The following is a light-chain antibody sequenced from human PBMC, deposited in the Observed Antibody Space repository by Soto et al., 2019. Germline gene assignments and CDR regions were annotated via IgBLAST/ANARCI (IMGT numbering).Light chain of an antibody. Sequence: QSVLTQPPSASGTPGQRVTISCSGSSSNIGRNTVKWYRQLPGTAPKLLIGGSDQRPSGVPARSSGSQSGTSASLAFSGLQSEDEADYICAAWYDSLNAWAFGGGTKRTVL. CDR2: GSD. V-gene: IGLV1-44*01. J-gene: IGLJ3*02. CDR3: AAWYDSLNAWA. CDR1: SSNIGRNT.